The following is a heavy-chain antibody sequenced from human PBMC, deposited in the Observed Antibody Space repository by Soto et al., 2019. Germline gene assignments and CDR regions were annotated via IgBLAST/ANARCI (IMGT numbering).Heavy chain of an antibody. Sequence: GGSLRLSCAAAGFTFSSYSMNWVRQAPGKGLEWVSSISSSSSYIYYADSVKGRFTISRDNAKNSLYLQMNSLRAEDTAVYYCARGPGTVDYYGMDVWGQRTTVTASS. J-gene: IGHJ6*02. CDR1: GFTFSSYS. D-gene: IGHD1-7*01. CDR2: ISSSSSYI. V-gene: IGHV3-21*01. CDR3: ARGPGTVDYYGMDV.